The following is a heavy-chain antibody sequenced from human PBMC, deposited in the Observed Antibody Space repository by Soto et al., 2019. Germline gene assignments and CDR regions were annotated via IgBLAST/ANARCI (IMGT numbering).Heavy chain of an antibody. J-gene: IGHJ5*02. V-gene: IGHV3-21*01. CDR3: ARDWSPYYKAWFDA. D-gene: IGHD3-3*01. CDR1: GFTFSSYS. CDR2: ISSSSSYI. Sequence: GGSLRLSCAASGFTFSSYSMNWVRQAPGKGLEWVSSISSSSSYIYYADSVKGRFTISRDNAKNSLYLQMNSLRAEATAVYYCARDWSPYYKAWFDAGGQGTLVTVSS.